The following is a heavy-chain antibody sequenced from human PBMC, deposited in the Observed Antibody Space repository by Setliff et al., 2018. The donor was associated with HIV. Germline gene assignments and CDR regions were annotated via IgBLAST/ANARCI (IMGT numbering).Heavy chain of an antibody. D-gene: IGHD2-21*02. CDR3: AKVGGDGRFHYYHMDV. Sequence: GGSLRLFCAASGFTFSSYGMHWVRQAPGKGLEWVAVLSDDGSRESYADSMEGRFTISRDNSKNTLYLRMNRLRPEDTAVYYCAKVGGDGRFHYYHMDVWGKGTTVTVSS. J-gene: IGHJ6*03. CDR2: LSDDGSRE. CDR1: GFTFSSYG. V-gene: IGHV3-30*19.